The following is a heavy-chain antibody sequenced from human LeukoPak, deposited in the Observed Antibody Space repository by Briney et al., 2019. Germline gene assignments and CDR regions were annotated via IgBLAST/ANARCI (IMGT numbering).Heavy chain of an antibody. D-gene: IGHD5-24*01. CDR2: IHDSGST. J-gene: IGHJ4*02. Sequence: PSETLSLTCAVSGASISRTCWSTWVRQPPGKGLEWIGEIHDSGSTNYNPSLKSRVTISVDKSKKQFSLNLTSVTAADTAVYYCATRATDGPLWGQGTLVTVSS. CDR1: GASISRTCW. CDR3: ATRATDGPL. V-gene: IGHV4-4*02.